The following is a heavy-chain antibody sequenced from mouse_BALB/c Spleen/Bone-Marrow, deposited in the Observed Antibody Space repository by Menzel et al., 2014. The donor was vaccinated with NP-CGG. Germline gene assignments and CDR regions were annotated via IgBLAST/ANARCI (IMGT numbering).Heavy chain of an antibody. V-gene: IGHV5-17*02. CDR2: ISSGSSTI. CDR1: GFTFSSFG. Sequence: EVKLVESGGGLVQPGGSRKLSCAASGFTFSSFGMHWVRPAPEKGLEWVAYISSGSSTIYYADTVKGRFTISRDNPKNTLFLQMTSLRSEDTAMYYCARYGYYDAMDYWGQGTSVTVSS. J-gene: IGHJ4*01. D-gene: IGHD2-2*01. CDR3: ARYGYYDAMDY.